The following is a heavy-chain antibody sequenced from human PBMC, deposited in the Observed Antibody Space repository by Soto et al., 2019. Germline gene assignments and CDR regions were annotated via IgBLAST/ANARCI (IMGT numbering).Heavy chain of an antibody. D-gene: IGHD2-2*01. V-gene: IGHV3-7*01. CDR2: IKQDGSEK. J-gene: IGHJ4*02. CDR3: ARDRGLVPIVVVPAAYHDY. Sequence: GGSLRLSCAASGFTFSSYWMSWVRQAPGKGLEWVANIKQDGSEKYYVDSVKGRFTISRDNAKNSLYLQMNSLRAEDTAVYYCARDRGLVPIVVVPAAYHDYWGQGTLVTVSS. CDR1: GFTFSSYW.